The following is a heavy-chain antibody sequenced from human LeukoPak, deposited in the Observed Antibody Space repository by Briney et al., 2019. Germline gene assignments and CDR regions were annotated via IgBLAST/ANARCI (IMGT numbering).Heavy chain of an antibody. CDR1: GGTFSSYA. J-gene: IGHJ5*02. D-gene: IGHD5-18*01. CDR3: ARVAIVTPRWFDP. Sequence: GASVKVSCKASGGTFSSYAISWVRQAPGQGLELMGRIIPIFGTANYAQKLQGRVTITTDESTSTAYMELSSLRSEDTAVYYCARVAIVTPRWFDPWGQGTLVTVSS. CDR2: IIPIFGTA. V-gene: IGHV1-69*05.